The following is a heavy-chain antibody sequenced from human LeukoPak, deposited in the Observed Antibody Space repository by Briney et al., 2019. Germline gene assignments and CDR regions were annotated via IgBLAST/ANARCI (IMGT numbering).Heavy chain of an antibody. J-gene: IGHJ4*02. CDR2: IYSGGST. D-gene: IGHD5-24*01. CDR1: GFTVSRNY. V-gene: IGHV3-53*01. CDR3: ARAGRDGYNFKFFYYFDY. Sequence: PGGSLRLSCAASGFTVSRNYMSWVRQAPGKGLEWVSVIYSGGSTYYADSVKGRFTISRDNSKNTLYLQTNSLRAEDTAVYYCARAGRDGYNFKFFYYFDYWGQGTLVTVSS.